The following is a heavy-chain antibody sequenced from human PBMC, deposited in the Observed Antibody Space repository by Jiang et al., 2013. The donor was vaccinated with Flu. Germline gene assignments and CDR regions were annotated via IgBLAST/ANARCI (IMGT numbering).Heavy chain of an antibody. CDR2: ISYDETNK. V-gene: IGHV3-30-3*01. CDR1: GFSFSSYA. D-gene: IGHD5-24*01. CDR3: ARGSGMATVTSAFDI. Sequence: VQLVESGGGVVQPGRSLRLSCAASGFSFSSYAMHWVRQAPGKGLEWVAVISYDETNKYYADSVKGRFTISRDNAKNSLYLQMNSLRAEDTAVYYCARGSGMATVTSAFDIWGQGTMVTVSS. J-gene: IGHJ3*02.